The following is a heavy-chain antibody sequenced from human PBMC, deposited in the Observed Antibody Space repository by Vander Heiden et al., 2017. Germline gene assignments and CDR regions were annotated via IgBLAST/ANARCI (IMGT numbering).Heavy chain of an antibody. V-gene: IGHV3-30-3*01. CDR2: ISYEGSNK. CDR1: GFPFSDYE. Sequence: QVQLVESGGGVVQPGRSLRLSCTASGFPFSDYEMHWVRQAPGKGLEWVGVISYEGSNKYYVDSVKGRFTISRDNSMKTLYLEMNSLRPEDTAVYYCAREIPPYGYCSGGSCPFDYWGQGTLVTVSS. D-gene: IGHD2-15*01. CDR3: AREIPPYGYCSGGSCPFDY. J-gene: IGHJ4*02.